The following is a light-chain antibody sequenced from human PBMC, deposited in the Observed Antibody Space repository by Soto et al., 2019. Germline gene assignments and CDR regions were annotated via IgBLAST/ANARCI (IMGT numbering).Light chain of an antibody. CDR2: EVS. J-gene: IGLJ1*01. Sequence: QSALTQPASVSGSPGQSIAISCTGTSSDIGSYNYVSWYQQHHGKAPKLMIHEVSNRPSGVSDRFSGSKSGNTASLTISGLQAADEADYYCSSHTTYSTRVFGTGTKVTVL. CDR1: SSDIGSYNY. CDR3: SSHTTYSTRV. V-gene: IGLV2-14*01.